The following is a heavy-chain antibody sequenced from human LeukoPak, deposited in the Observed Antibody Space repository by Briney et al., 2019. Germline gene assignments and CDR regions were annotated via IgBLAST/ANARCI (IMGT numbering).Heavy chain of an antibody. CDR1: GYSFTSYW. V-gene: IGHV5-51*01. CDR3: VTPCGSSTSCHEY. J-gene: IGHJ4*02. CDR2: IYPGDSDT. D-gene: IGHD2-2*01. Sequence: GESLKISCKGSGYSFTSYWIGWVRQMPGKGLEWMGIIYPGDSDTRYSPSFQGQVTISADKSISTAYLQWSSLKASDTAMYYCVTPCGSSTSCHEYWGQGTLVTVSS.